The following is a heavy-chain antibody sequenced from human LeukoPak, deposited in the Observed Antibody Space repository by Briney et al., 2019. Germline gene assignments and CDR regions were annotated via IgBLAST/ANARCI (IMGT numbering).Heavy chain of an antibody. CDR1: GGSISSYY. CDR3: ARHETNGMDV. CDR2: IYYSGST. J-gene: IGHJ6*02. Sequence: SETLSLTCTVSGGSISSYYWLWMGPPPGKGLEWIGYIYYSGSTNYNPSLKSRVNISVDTSKIQFSLKLGAVTAADTGVYYCARHETNGMDVWGQGTTVTVAS. D-gene: IGHD4-11*01. V-gene: IGHV4-59*08.